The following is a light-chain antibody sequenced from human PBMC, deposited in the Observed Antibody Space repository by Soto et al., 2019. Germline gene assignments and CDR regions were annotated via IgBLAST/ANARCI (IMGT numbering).Light chain of an antibody. V-gene: IGKV1-5*01. Sequence: DTQMTQSPSTLSASVGARFTITCRASQSISSWLAWYQQKPGEAPKLLIYDASTLESGVPSRFSGSGSGTDFTLTSSSLQPEDFATYYCQQTNSFSRTFGGGTKVDIK. J-gene: IGKJ4*01. CDR1: QSISSW. CDR2: DAS. CDR3: QQTNSFSRT.